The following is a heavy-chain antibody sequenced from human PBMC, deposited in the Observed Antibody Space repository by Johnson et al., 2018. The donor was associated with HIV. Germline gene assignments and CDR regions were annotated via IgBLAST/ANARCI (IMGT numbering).Heavy chain of an antibody. Sequence: VQLVESGGSVVRPGGSLRLSCAASGFTFDDYGMSWVRQVPGKGLEWGSGINWHGGNTGYANSVKGRFTISRDNSKNTLYLQMNSLRVDDTAMYYCARGHHDSGYPLEAFDIWGQGTMVSVSS. D-gene: IGHD3-22*01. CDR1: GFTFDDYG. CDR2: INWHGGNT. J-gene: IGHJ3*02. V-gene: IGHV3-20*04. CDR3: ARGHHDSGYPLEAFDI.